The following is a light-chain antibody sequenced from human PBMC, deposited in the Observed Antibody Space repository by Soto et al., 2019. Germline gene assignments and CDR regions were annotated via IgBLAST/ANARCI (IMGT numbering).Light chain of an antibody. J-gene: IGKJ1*01. CDR1: QGIRND. CDR2: AAS. V-gene: IGKV1-6*01. Sequence: AIQMTQSPSSLSASVGDRVTITCRASQGIRNDLGWYQQKPGKAPKLLIYAASSLQSGVPSRFSGSGSGTDFTLTISSLKPEDFATYYCLRDYNYPWTFGQGTKVEIK. CDR3: LRDYNYPWT.